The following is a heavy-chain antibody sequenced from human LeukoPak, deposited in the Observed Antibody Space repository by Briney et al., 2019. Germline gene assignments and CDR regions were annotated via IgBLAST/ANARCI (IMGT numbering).Heavy chain of an antibody. Sequence: SETLSLTCTVSGGSISSYYWSWIRQPAGKGLEWIGSIYYSGSTYYNPSLKSRVTISLDTSKNQFSLKLSSVTAADTAVYYCATSRQLLDNWFDPWGQGTLVTVSS. CDR2: IYYSGST. CDR3: ATSRQLLDNWFDP. CDR1: GGSISSYY. V-gene: IGHV4-59*05. D-gene: IGHD2-2*01. J-gene: IGHJ5*02.